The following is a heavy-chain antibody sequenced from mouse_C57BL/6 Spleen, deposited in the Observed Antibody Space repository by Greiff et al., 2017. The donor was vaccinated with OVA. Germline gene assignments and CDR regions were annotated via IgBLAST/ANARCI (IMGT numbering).Heavy chain of an antibody. CDR3: ARSGQDSSGFAWFAY. D-gene: IGHD3-2*02. V-gene: IGHV1-63*01. J-gene: IGHJ3*01. CDR2: IYPGGGYT. CDR1: GYTFTNYW. Sequence: VQLQQSGAELVRPGTSVKMSCKASGYTFTNYWIGWAKQRPGHGLEWIGDIYPGGGYTNYNEKFKGKATLTADKSSSTAYMQFSSLTSEDSAIYYCARSGQDSSGFAWFAYWGQGTLVTVSA.